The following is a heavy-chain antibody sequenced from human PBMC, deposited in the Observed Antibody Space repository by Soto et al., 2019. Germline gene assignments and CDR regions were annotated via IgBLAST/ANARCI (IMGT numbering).Heavy chain of an antibody. CDR2: INPDGSAT. Sequence: GGSLRLSCAASGFTFSSHWMHWVRQPPGKGLVWVSRINPDGSATSHADSVKARFTISRDNTKNTLYLQMNSLRAEDTAVYYCARSFSDYDDYWGQGTLVTVSS. J-gene: IGHJ4*02. CDR1: GFTFSSHW. CDR3: ARSFSDYDDY. V-gene: IGHV3-74*01. D-gene: IGHD5-12*01.